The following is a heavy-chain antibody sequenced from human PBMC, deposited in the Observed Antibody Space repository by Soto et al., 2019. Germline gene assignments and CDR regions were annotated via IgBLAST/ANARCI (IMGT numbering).Heavy chain of an antibody. V-gene: IGHV3-7*01. J-gene: IGHJ4*02. CDR3: ASLLNSSSGPWNFDY. CDR2: VKQDGSEK. CDR1: GFTFISYW. D-gene: IGHD6-13*01. Sequence: PWGSLRLSCAASGFTFISYWISLFRHSPLKGLEWVANVKQDGSEKYYVDSVKGRFTISRDNAKNSLYLQMNSLRAEDTAVYYCASLLNSSSGPWNFDYWGQGTLVTVSS.